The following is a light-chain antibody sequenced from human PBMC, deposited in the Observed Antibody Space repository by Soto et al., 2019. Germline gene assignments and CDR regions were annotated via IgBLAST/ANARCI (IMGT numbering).Light chain of an antibody. Sequence: DIQMTQSPSSLSASVGDRVTITCRASESIARHLNWYQQKPGKAPKLLIYAASSLQNGVPSRFRGGGSGTDFTLTISNLQPEDFSPYYCHQTYTALSITFGLGTRLEMK. CDR2: AAS. J-gene: IGKJ5*01. CDR3: HQTYTALSIT. V-gene: IGKV1-39*01. CDR1: ESIARH.